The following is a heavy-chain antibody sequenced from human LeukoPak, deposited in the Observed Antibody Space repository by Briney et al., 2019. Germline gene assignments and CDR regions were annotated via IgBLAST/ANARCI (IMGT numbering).Heavy chain of an antibody. Sequence: GASVKVSCKASGYTFTSYAMHWVRQAPGQRLEWMGWINAGNGNTKYSQKFQGRVTITRDTSASTAYMELSSLRSEDTAVYYCARSRITMVRGPENWFDPWGQGTLVTVSS. CDR1: GYTFTSYA. V-gene: IGHV1-3*01. CDR2: INAGNGNT. D-gene: IGHD3-10*01. CDR3: ARSRITMVRGPENWFDP. J-gene: IGHJ5*02.